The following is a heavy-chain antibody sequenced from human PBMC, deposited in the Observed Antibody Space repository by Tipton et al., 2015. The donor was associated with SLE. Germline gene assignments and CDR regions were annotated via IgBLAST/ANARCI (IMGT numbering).Heavy chain of an antibody. V-gene: IGHV4-59*11. CDR3: ARTLGAIAHTVYDAFDI. Sequence: TLSLTCTVSGGSISSHYWSWIRQPPGKGLEWIGYIYYSGSTNYNPSLKSRVTISVDTSKNQFSLKLSSVTAADTAVYYCARTLGAIAHTVYDAFDIWGQGKMVTVS. CDR2: IYYSGST. J-gene: IGHJ3*02. CDR1: GGSISSHY. D-gene: IGHD1-26*01.